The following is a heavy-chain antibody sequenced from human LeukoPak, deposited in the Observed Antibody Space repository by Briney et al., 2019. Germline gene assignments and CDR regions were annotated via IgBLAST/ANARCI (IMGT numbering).Heavy chain of an antibody. Sequence: SGGSLRLSCAASGFTFSSYSMNWVRQAPGKGLEWVSSISSSSSYIYYADSVKGRLTISRDNAKNSLYLQMNSLRAEDTAVYYCARDRRLGYCSSTSCQGAFDIWGQGTMVTVSS. CDR1: GFTFSSYS. J-gene: IGHJ3*02. V-gene: IGHV3-21*01. D-gene: IGHD2-2*01. CDR2: ISSSSSYI. CDR3: ARDRRLGYCSSTSCQGAFDI.